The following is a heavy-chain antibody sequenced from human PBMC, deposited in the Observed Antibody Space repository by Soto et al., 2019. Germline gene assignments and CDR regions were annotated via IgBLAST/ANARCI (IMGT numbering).Heavy chain of an antibody. J-gene: IGHJ6*02. CDR2: IYYSGST. Sequence: SETLSLTCTVSGGSISSGGYYWSWIRQHPGKGLEWIGYIYYSGSTYYNPSLKSRVTISVDTSKNQFSLKLSSVTAADTAVYYCARDRPTVTDYYGMDVWGQGTTVTVSS. V-gene: IGHV4-31*03. CDR1: GGSISSGGYY. CDR3: ARDRPTVTDYYGMDV. D-gene: IGHD4-4*01.